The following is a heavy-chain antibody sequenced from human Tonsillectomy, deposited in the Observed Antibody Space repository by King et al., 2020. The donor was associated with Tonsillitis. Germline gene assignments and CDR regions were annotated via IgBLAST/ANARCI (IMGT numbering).Heavy chain of an antibody. CDR1: GYTFTGYY. V-gene: IGHV1-2*02. J-gene: IGHJ3*02. D-gene: IGHD3-16*01. CDR3: ARYEGEQPAWGAFDI. CDR2: INPNTGGT. Sequence: VQLVQSGAEVKKPGASVKVSCKASGYTFTGYYMHWVRQAPGQGLEWMGWINPNTGGTNYAQKFQDRVTMTRDTSISTAYMEVSRLRSDDTAVYYCARYEGEQPAWGAFDIWGQGTMVTVSS.